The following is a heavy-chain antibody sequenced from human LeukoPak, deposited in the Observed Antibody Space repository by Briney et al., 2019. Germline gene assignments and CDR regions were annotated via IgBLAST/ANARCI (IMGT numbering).Heavy chain of an antibody. CDR1: GYTFTNCG. V-gene: IGHV1-3*04. D-gene: IGHD3-22*01. CDR3: ARVPLDDASGHYYPH. J-gene: IGHJ1*01. Sequence: ASVKVACKTSGYTFTNCGMHWVRQAPRQSPEWMGWINTGKGNSKSSQKFQDRVTLTRDTSASTAYMELNSLSSEDTAVYYCARVPLDDASGHYYPHWGQGTLVTVSS. CDR2: INTGKGNS.